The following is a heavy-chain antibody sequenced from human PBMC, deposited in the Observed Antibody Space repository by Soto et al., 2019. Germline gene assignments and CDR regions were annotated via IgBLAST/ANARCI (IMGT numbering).Heavy chain of an antibody. CDR1: GFTFSSYA. Sequence: EVQLLESGGGLVPPGGSLRLSCAASGFTFSSYAMSWVRQAPGKGLEWLAGITFRGDNTYYADSVKGRFTLSRDNSRNRLDLQMNSLKVEDTALYYCAKLGKMGGFDNWGQGTLLTVSS. J-gene: IGHJ4*02. CDR3: AKLGKMGGFDN. D-gene: IGHD1-26*01. CDR2: ITFRGDNT. V-gene: IGHV3-23*01.